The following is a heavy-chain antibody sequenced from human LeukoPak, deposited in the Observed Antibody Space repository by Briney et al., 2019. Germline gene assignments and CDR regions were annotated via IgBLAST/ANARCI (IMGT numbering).Heavy chain of an antibody. CDR1: GYTCTGYY. D-gene: IGHD6-13*01. CDR3: ARDRVVAAAGVGFDP. J-gene: IGHJ5*02. V-gene: IGHV1-2*02. Sequence: ASVKVSCKASGYTCTGYYMHWVRQAPGQGLEWMGWINPNSGGTNYAQKFQGRATMTRDTSISTAYMELSRLRSDDTAVYYCARDRVVAAAGVGFDPWGQGTLVTVSS. CDR2: INPNSGGT.